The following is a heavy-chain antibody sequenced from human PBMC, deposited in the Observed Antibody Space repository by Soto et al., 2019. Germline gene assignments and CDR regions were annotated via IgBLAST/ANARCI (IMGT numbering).Heavy chain of an antibody. V-gene: IGHV3-30*03. CDR3: ARNPLAVAGTYFDY. Sequence: VQLVESGGGVVQPGRSLRLSCAASGFTFSSYGMHWVRQAPGKGLEWVAVISYDGSNKYYADSVKGRFTISRDNSKNTLYLQMNSLRAEDTAVYFCARNPLAVAGTYFDYWGQGTLVTVSS. CDR1: GFTFSSYG. J-gene: IGHJ4*02. CDR2: ISYDGSNK. D-gene: IGHD6-19*01.